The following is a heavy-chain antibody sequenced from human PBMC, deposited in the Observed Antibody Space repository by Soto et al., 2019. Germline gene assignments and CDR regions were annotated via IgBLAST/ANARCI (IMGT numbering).Heavy chain of an antibody. V-gene: IGHV3-48*02. J-gene: IGHJ4*02. CDR1: GFTFSSYS. CDR3: ARDSFVGPPSDY. CDR2: ISSSSSTI. Sequence: EVQLVESGGGLVQPGGSLRLSCPASGFTFSSYSMNWVPQAPGKGLEWVSYISSSSSTIYYADSVKGRFTISRDNAKNSLYLQMNSLRDEDTAVYYCARDSFVGPPSDYWGQGTLVTVSS. D-gene: IGHD2-21*01.